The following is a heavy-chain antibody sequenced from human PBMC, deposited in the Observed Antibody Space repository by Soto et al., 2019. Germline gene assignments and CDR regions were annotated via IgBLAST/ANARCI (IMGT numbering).Heavy chain of an antibody. Sequence: KASETLSLTCTVSGASVSGPTYYWNWIRQPPGKGLEWIGYIYYSGSTNCNPSLKSRVTISVDTSKNQFSLKLSSVTAADTAVYFCARRVVTVAATGGMDVWGQGTKVTVSS. CDR1: GASVSGPTYY. D-gene: IGHD2-15*01. CDR2: IYYSGST. CDR3: ARRVVTVAATGGMDV. V-gene: IGHV4-61*01. J-gene: IGHJ6*02.